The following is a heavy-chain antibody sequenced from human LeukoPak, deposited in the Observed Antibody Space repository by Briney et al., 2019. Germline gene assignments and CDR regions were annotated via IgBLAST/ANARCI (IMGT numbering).Heavy chain of an antibody. V-gene: IGHV3-30*02. Sequence: GGSLRLSCAASGFSFSSYGMHWVRQAPGKGLEWVAFIRFDASNKYYADSVKGRFTISRDNSKNTLYLQMNSLRAEDTAVYYCAKDSSVYYYDSRNFDYWGQGTLVTVSS. J-gene: IGHJ4*02. CDR3: AKDSSVYYYDSRNFDY. CDR1: GFSFSSYG. D-gene: IGHD3-22*01. CDR2: IRFDASNK.